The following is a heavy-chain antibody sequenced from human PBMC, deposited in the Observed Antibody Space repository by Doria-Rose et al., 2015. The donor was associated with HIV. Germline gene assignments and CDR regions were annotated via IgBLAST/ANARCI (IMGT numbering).Heavy chain of an antibody. J-gene: IGHJ4*02. Sequence: QVTLKESGPVLVKPTETLTLTCTVSGVSLSSPGMGVSWIRQPPGKAPEWLANIFSDDERSYNTSLKSRLTISRRTSKSQVVLTMTDMDPVGTATYYCARIKSSRWYHKYYFDFWGQGTLVIVSA. CDR2: IFSDDER. CDR1: GVSLSSPGMG. V-gene: IGHV2-26*01. D-gene: IGHD6-13*01. CDR3: ARIKSSRWYHKYYFDF.